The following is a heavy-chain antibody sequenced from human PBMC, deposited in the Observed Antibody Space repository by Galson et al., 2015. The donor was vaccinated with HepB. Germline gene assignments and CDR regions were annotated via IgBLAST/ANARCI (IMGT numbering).Heavy chain of an antibody. CDR3: AKDPSQLGRFLEWLYPPTTYYYYMDV. V-gene: IGHV3-30*18. J-gene: IGHJ6*03. Sequence: SLRLSCAASGFTFSSYGMHWVRQAPGKGLEWVAVISYDGSNKYYADSVKGRFTISRDNSKNTLYLQMNSLRAEDTAVYYCAKDPSQLGRFLEWLYPPTTYYYYMDVWGKGTTVTVSS. D-gene: IGHD3-3*01. CDR1: GFTFSSYG. CDR2: ISYDGSNK.